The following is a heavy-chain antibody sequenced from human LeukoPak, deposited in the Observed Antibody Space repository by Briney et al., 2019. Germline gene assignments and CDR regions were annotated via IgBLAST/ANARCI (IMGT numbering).Heavy chain of an antibody. CDR1: GGSISSGGYY. D-gene: IGHD3-22*01. J-gene: IGHJ4*02. CDR3: ARDRGYYDSSGYFRIFDY. Sequence: SETLSLTCTVSGGSISSGGYYWSWIRQHPGKGLEWIGYIYYSGSTYYNPSLKSRVTISVDTSKNQFSLKLSSVTAADTAVYYCARDRGYYDSSGYFRIFDYWGQGTLVTVSS. CDR2: IYYSGST. V-gene: IGHV4-31*03.